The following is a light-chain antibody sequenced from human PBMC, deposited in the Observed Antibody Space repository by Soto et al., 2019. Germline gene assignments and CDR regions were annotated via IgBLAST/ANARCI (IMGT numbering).Light chain of an antibody. CDR2: GAS. J-gene: IGKJ3*01. CDR3: QRYGSSPRFT. Sequence: EIVLTQSPGTLSLSPGDRATLSCRASQSVSSSYLAWYQHKPGQAPRLLIYGASNRATGIPDRFSGSGSGTDFTLTISRLEPEDLAVYYCQRYGSSPRFTFGPGTKVDIK. V-gene: IGKV3-20*01. CDR1: QSVSSSY.